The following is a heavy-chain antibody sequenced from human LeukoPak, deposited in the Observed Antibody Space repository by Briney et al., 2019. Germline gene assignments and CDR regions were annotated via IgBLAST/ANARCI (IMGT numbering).Heavy chain of an antibody. D-gene: IGHD2-15*01. CDR1: GFTFSSYW. CDR3: ARCRSGGSCYSSD. Sequence: GGSLRLSCAASGFTFSSYWMHWVRQAPGKGLVWVSRINSDGSSTTYADSVKGRFTISRDNAKNTPYLQMNSLRAEDTAVYYCARCRSGGSCYSSDWGQGTLVTVSS. CDR2: INSDGSST. V-gene: IGHV3-74*01. J-gene: IGHJ4*02.